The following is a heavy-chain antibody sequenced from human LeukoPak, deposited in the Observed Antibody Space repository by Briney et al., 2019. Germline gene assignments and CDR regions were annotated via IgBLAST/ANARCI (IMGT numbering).Heavy chain of an antibody. CDR3: ARSYCSGGSCYWGPFDY. Sequence: PADTLSLTCSVWGDLNRSYYWLGLRDPRGKGREERGYLSYRGSPNQNPSLKSRVTISVDTSKCPFSLKLSSVAAADTGVDYCARSYCSGGSCYWGPFDYWGQGTLVTVSS. CDR2: LSYRGSP. CDR1: GDLNRSYY. J-gene: IGHJ4*02. V-gene: IGHV4-59*07. D-gene: IGHD2-15*01.